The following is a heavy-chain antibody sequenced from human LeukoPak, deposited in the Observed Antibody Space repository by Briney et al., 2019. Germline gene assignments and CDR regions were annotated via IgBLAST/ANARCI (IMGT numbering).Heavy chain of an antibody. J-gene: IGHJ4*02. CDR2: IYYSGST. Sequence: SETLSLTCTVSGGSISSGGYYWSWIRQHPGKGLEWIGYIYYSGSTYYNPSLKSRVTISVDTSKNQFSLKLSSVTAADTAVYYCARRGGSGSYYNPPVTAIGAYFDYWGQGTLVTVSS. CDR1: GGSISSGGYY. CDR3: ARRGGSGSYYNPPVTAIGAYFDY. D-gene: IGHD3-10*01. V-gene: IGHV4-31*03.